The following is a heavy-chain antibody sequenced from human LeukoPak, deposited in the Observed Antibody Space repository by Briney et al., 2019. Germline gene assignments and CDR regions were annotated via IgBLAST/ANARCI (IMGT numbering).Heavy chain of an antibody. CDR2: ISGSGGST. D-gene: IGHD3-16*02. J-gene: IGHJ5*02. Sequence: GGTLRLSCAASGFTFSSYGMSWVRQAPGKGLEWVSAISGSGGSTYYADSVKGRFTISRDNSKNTLYLQMNSLRAEDTAVYHCAKEVFGVFAPYDYVWGSYPHGGWFDPWGQGTLVTVSS. CDR3: AKEVFGVFAPYDYVWGSYPHGGWFDP. CDR1: GFTFSSYG. V-gene: IGHV3-23*01.